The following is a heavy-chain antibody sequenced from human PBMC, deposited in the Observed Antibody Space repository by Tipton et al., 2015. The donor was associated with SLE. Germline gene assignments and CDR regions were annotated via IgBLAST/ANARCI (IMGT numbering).Heavy chain of an antibody. D-gene: IGHD2-21*01. V-gene: IGHV4-28*01. J-gene: IGHJ4*02. Sequence: LSCGVSGYSIISTQWWGWIRQPPGKGLEWIGYIYSSGNTYYNPSLKSRVTISVDASKDQFSLELESVTAADTAVYFCVRLIGQLRPSGDWGQGTLVTVSS. CDR1: GYSIISTQW. CDR3: VRLIGQLRPSGD. CDR2: IYSSGNT.